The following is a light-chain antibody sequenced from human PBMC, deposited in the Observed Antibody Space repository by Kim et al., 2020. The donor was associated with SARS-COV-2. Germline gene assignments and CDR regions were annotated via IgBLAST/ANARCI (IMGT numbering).Light chain of an antibody. CDR3: MQGTHWPPYT. V-gene: IGKV2-30*02. J-gene: IGKJ2*01. Sequence: DVVMTQSPLSLPVTLGQPASISCKSSQSLVHGDGNTYLTWFQQRPGQSPRRLIYKVSKRDSGVPDRFIGSGSGTDFTLNIIMVEAEDVGVYYCMQGTHWPPYTFGQGTKLEI. CDR1: QSLVHGDGNTY. CDR2: KVS.